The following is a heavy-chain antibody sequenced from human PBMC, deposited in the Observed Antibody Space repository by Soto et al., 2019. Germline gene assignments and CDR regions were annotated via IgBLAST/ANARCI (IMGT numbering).Heavy chain of an antibody. V-gene: IGHV4-61*01. CDR2: IYSIGST. J-gene: IGHJ5*02. CDR3: ARDDKYFDP. Sequence: SETLSLTCTVSGGSVSSSSYFWSWIRQPPGKGLEWIGYIYSIGSTNYNPSLKSRVTISLDTSKNQFSLKLNSVTPADTAVYYCARDDKYFDPCGQGILVTFSS. CDR1: GGSVSSSSYF.